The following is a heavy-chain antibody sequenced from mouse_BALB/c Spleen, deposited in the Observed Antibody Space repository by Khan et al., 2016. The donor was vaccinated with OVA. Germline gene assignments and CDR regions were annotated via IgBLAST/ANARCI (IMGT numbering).Heavy chain of an antibody. V-gene: IGHV2-9*02. CDR2: MWAGGST. CDR3: ARPYYGSAWFAY. D-gene: IGHD1-1*01. J-gene: IGHJ3*01. CDR1: GFSLTSYG. Sequence: QVQLKQSGPGLVAPSQSLSIICTVSGFSLTSYGVHWVRQPPGKGLEWLGVMWAGGSTNYNSALMSRLSISIDNSKSQVFLKMNSLQTDDTAMYYCARPYYGSAWFAYWGQGTLVTVS.